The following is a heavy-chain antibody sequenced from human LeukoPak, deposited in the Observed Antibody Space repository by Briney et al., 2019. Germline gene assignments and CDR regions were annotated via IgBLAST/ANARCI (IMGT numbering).Heavy chain of an antibody. D-gene: IGHD3-22*01. CDR2: MRYDGRNK. Sequence: GGSLRLSCAASGFTLSSYGMHWVRQAPGKGLQWVAFMRYDGRNKYYADSVKGRFTISRDNSKNTLYLQMNSLRAEDTAVYYCARDRYYYDSSGYYLRGYYFDYWGQGTLVTVSS. V-gene: IGHV3-30*02. J-gene: IGHJ4*02. CDR3: ARDRYYYDSSGYYLRGYYFDY. CDR1: GFTLSSYG.